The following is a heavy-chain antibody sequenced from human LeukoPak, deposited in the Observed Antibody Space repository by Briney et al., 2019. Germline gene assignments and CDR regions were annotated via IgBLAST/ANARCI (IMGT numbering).Heavy chain of an antibody. CDR3: VRHSSGWVSRRNYFDY. J-gene: IGHJ4*02. CDR2: IYYSGSS. CDR1: GGSISSHY. D-gene: IGHD6-19*01. Sequence: SETLSLTCTVSGGSISSHYWGWIRQPPGKGLEWIGSIYYSGSSYYNPSLKSRVTISVDTSKNQFSLKLSSVTAADTAVYYCVRHSSGWVSRRNYFDYWGQGTLVTVPS. V-gene: IGHV4-39*07.